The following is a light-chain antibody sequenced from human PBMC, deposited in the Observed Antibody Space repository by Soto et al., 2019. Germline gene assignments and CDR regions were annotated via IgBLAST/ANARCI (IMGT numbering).Light chain of an antibody. Sequence: DVVMTQSPDSLAVSLGERATFNCKSSHSLLFSAVNKNCLAWYQQKPGQPPKLLIYWASTRESGVPARFSGSGSGTDFTLTITSLQAEDVAVYYCQQYSVSPPTFGQGTKVDIK. CDR3: QQYSVSPPT. J-gene: IGKJ1*01. V-gene: IGKV4-1*01. CDR2: WAS. CDR1: HSLLFSAVNKNC.